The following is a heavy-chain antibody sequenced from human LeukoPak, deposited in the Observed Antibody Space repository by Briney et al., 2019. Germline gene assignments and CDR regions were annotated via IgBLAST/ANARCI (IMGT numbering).Heavy chain of an antibody. CDR1: GFIVSSSY. V-gene: IGHV3-53*01. CDR3: ARDNPTGVGVSMDV. CDR2: IYIGNTT. Sequence: GGSLRLSCAASGFIVSSSYMTWVRQAPGKGLEWVSLIYIGNTTYYADSVKGPFTISRDNSKNTLYLQMNSLRAEDTALYYCARDNPTGVGVSMDVWGKGTMVTVSS. D-gene: IGHD1-1*01. J-gene: IGHJ6*03.